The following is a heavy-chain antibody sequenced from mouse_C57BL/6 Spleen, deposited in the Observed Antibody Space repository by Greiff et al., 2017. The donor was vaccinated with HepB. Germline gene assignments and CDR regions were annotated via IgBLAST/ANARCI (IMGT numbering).Heavy chain of an antibody. J-gene: IGHJ2*01. CDR1: GYAFTNYL. CDR2: INPGSGGT. V-gene: IGHV1-54*01. Sequence: VQLQQSGAELVRPGTSVKVSCKASGYAFTNYLIEWVKQRSGQGLEWIGVINPGSGGTNYNEKFKGKATLTADKSSSTAYMQLSSLTSEDSAVYFCARNYYGSPFDYWGQGTTLTVSS. CDR3: ARNYYGSPFDY. D-gene: IGHD1-1*01.